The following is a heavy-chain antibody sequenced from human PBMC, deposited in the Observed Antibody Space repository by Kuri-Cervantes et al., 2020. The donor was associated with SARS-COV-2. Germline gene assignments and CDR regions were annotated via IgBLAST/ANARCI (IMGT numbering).Heavy chain of an antibody. CDR2: ISYDGSNK. V-gene: IGHV3-30-3*01. J-gene: IGHJ5*02. Sequence: LSLTCAASGFTFSSYAMHWVRQAPGKGLEWVAAISYDGSNKYYADSVKGRFTISRDNAKNTLYLQMNSLRAEDTAVYYCARASDRGWFDPWGQGTLVTVSS. CDR1: GFTFSSYA. CDR3: ARASDRGWFDP. D-gene: IGHD2-21*02.